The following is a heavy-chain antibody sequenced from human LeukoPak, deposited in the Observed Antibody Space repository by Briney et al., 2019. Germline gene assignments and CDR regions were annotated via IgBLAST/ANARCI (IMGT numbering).Heavy chain of an antibody. CDR2: IYYSGST. V-gene: IGHV4-39*01. Sequence: SETLSLTCTVSGGSISSSSYYWGWIRQPPGKGLEWIGSIYYSGSTYYNPSLKSRVTISVDTSKNQSSLKLSSVTAADTAVYYCARNNYYDSSGYPYYFDYWGQGTLVTVSS. J-gene: IGHJ4*02. CDR1: GGSISSSSYY. CDR3: ARNNYYDSSGYPYYFDY. D-gene: IGHD3-22*01.